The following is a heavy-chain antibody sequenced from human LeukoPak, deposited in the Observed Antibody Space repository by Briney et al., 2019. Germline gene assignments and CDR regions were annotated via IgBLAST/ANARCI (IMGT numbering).Heavy chain of an antibody. V-gene: IGHV3-23*01. CDR3: AKDREMYDSSGYRDAFHI. D-gene: IGHD3-22*01. CDR1: GFTFNTYA. Sequence: GGSLRLSCAASGFTFNTYAMSWVRQAPGKGLEWVSSISGTGGGTYYADSVKGRFTISRDNSHKTLYLQMNSLRAEDTAVYYCAKDREMYDSSGYRDAFHIWGQGTKVTVSS. CDR2: ISGTGGGT. J-gene: IGHJ3*02.